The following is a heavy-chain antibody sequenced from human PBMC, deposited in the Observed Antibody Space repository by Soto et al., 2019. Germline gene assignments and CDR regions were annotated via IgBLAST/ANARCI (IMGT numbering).Heavy chain of an antibody. D-gene: IGHD6-6*01. Sequence: GASVKVSCKASGYTFTSYSMHWVRQAPGQRLEWMGWINAGNGNTKYSQKFQGRVTITRDTSASTAYMELSSLRSEDTAVYYCANRLYSSSSLAFPTAFDYWGQGTLVTVSS. J-gene: IGHJ4*02. CDR1: GYTFTSYS. V-gene: IGHV1-3*01. CDR3: ANRLYSSSSLAFPTAFDY. CDR2: INAGNGNT.